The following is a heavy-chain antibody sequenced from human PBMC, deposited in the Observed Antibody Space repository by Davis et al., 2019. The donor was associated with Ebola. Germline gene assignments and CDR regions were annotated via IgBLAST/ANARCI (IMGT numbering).Heavy chain of an antibody. CDR2: IKQDGSEK. D-gene: IGHD3-3*01. CDR3: AREVRITIFGVVYYYGMDV. CDR1: AFTFSSYW. V-gene: IGHV3-7*01. J-gene: IGHJ6*02. Sequence: PGGSLRLSCAASAFTFSSYWMSWVRQAPGKGLEWVANIKQDGSEKYYVDSVKGRSTISRDNAKNSLYLQMNSLRAEDTAVYYCAREVRITIFGVVYYYGMDVWGQGTTVTVSS.